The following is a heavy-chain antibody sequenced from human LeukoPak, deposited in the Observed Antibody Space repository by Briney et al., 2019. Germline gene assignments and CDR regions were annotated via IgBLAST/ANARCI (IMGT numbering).Heavy chain of an antibody. CDR3: ARGIAVAGTFGWFDP. D-gene: IGHD6-19*01. CDR2: ISYDGSNK. J-gene: IGHJ5*02. V-gene: IGHV3-30-3*01. CDR1: GFTFSSYA. Sequence: GGSLRLSCAASGFTFSSYAMHWVRQAPGKGLEWVAVISYDGSNKYYADSVKGRFTISRDNSKNTLYLQMNSLRAEDTAVYYCARGIAVAGTFGWFDPWGQGTLVTVSS.